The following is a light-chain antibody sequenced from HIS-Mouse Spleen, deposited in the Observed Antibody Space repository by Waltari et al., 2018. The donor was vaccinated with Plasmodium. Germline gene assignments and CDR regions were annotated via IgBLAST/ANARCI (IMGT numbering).Light chain of an antibody. CDR2: KAS. V-gene: IGKV1-5*03. J-gene: IGKJ1*01. Sequence: DIQMTQSPSTLSASVGDRVTITCRGSQSISSWLAWYQQKPGKAPKLLIYKASSLESVVPSRFSGRGSGTEFTLTISSLQPDDFATYDCQQYNSYSWTFGQGTKVEIK. CDR3: QQYNSYSWT. CDR1: QSISSW.